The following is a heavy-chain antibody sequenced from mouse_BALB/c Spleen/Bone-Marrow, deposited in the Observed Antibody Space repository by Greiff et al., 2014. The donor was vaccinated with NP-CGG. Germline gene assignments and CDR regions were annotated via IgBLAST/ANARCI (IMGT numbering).Heavy chain of an antibody. D-gene: IGHD1-3*01. V-gene: IGHV5-6*01. CDR3: ARLTPDYAMDY. J-gene: IGHJ4*01. CDR2: ISSGGSYT. Sequence: VQLKESGGDLVKPGGSLKLSCAASGFTFSNYGKSWVRQTPDKRLEWVATISSGGSYTYFPDSVKGRFTISRDNAKNTQYLQMNSLKSEDAAMYYCARLTPDYAMDYWGQGTSVTVSS. CDR1: GFTFSNYG.